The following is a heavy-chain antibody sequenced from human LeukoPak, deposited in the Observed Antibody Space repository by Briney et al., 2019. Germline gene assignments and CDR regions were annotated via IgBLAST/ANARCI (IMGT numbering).Heavy chain of an antibody. CDR2: FDPEDGET. J-gene: IGHJ4*02. V-gene: IGHV1-24*01. D-gene: IGHD3-22*01. CDR1: GYTLTELS. CDR3: ATRQLVDSSGYYFPYYFDY. Sequence: ASVKVSCKVSGYTLTELSMHWVRQAPGKGLEWMGGFDPEDGETIYAQKFQGRVTMTEDTSTDTAYMELSSLRSEDTAVYYCATRQLVDSSGYYFPYYFDYWDQGTLVTVSS.